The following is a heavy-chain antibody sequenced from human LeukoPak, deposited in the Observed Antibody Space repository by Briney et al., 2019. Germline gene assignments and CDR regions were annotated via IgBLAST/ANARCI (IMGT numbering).Heavy chain of an antibody. J-gene: IGHJ6*03. D-gene: IGHD3-9*01. CDR3: ARSISRGVLRYFDWLSSGYMDV. V-gene: IGHV5-51*01. Sequence: GESLKISCXGSGYSFTGYWIGWVRQMTGKGLEWMGIIYPGDSDTRYSPSFQGQVPISADKSISTAYLQWSSLKASDTAMYYCARSISRGVLRYFDWLSSGYMDVWGKGTTVTVSS. CDR2: IYPGDSDT. CDR1: GYSFTGYW.